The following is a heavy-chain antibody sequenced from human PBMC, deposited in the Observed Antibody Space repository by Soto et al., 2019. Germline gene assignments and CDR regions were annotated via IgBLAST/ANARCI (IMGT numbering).Heavy chain of an antibody. CDR1: GFSLSTSGEA. Sequence: QITLKESGPMLVKPTQTLTLTCTLSGFSLSTSGEAVGWIRQPPGKALEWLALIYWHDDKRYSPFLRSRLTITKETSKNQVVLTMTNMDPVDTATYYCAHRRRAATAIYFDYWGQGTLVTVSS. D-gene: IGHD6-13*01. J-gene: IGHJ4*02. CDR3: AHRRRAATAIYFDY. V-gene: IGHV2-5*01. CDR2: IYWHDDK.